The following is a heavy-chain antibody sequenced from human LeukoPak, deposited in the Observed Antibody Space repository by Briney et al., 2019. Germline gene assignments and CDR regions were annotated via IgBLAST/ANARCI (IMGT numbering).Heavy chain of an antibody. CDR2: INHSGST. CDR3: AREVTYSSSSRPFSY. J-gene: IGHJ4*02. D-gene: IGHD6-13*01. CDR1: VGSFSGYY. V-gene: IGHV4-34*01. Sequence: SETLSLTCAVYVGSFSGYYWSWIRQPPGKGLEWIGEINHSGSTNYNPSLKSRVTISVDTSKNQFSLKLSSVTAADTAVYYCAREVTYSSSSRPFSYWGQGTLVTVSS.